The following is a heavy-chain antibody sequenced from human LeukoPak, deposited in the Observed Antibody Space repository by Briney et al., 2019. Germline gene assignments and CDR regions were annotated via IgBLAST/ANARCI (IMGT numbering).Heavy chain of an antibody. CDR1: GFTFSSYA. J-gene: IGHJ1*01. Sequence: GGSLRLSCAASGFTFSSYAMSWVRQDPGKGLEWVSAISGSGGSTYYADSVKGRFTISRDNSKNTLSLQMNSLRAEDTAVYYCAKAQRLTDSSGDWGQGTLVTVSS. D-gene: IGHD6-19*01. CDR2: ISGSGGST. V-gene: IGHV3-23*01. CDR3: AKAQRLTDSSGD.